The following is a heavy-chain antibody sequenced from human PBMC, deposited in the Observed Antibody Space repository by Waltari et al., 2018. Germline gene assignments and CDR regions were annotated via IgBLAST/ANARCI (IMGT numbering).Heavy chain of an antibody. V-gene: IGHV1-18*04. CDR1: GYWFANYG. J-gene: IGHJ6*02. CDR3: VRESSGWFAMDV. Sequence: QAQLVQSGPEVKKPGASVRLSCKASGYWFANYGIGWVRQAPGQGLEWMGWIGPYKGDTNDAQKREGRVTETADTATGTAHMALRSLKSEDTAVYYCVRESSGWFAMDVWGQGTTVTVSS. D-gene: IGHD6-19*01. CDR2: IGPYKGDT.